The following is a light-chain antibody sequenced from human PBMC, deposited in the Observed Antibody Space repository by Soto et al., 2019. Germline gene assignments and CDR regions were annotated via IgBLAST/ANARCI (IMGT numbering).Light chain of an antibody. J-gene: IGKJ1*01. V-gene: IGKV3-20*01. CDR2: GAS. CDR3: QQYGSSPKT. Sequence: EIVLTQSPCTLPFSQGEGATLSCRASQSVSSSYLAWYQQKPGQAPRLLIYGASSRATGIPDRFSGSGSGTDFTLTISRLEPEDFAVYYCQQYGSSPKTVGQGTKVDI. CDR1: QSVSSSY.